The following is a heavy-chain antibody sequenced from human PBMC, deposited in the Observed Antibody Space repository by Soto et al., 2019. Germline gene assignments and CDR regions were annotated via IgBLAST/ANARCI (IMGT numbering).Heavy chain of an antibody. CDR3: ARDLSGLADYYYGMDV. CDR2: ISSSSSYI. J-gene: IGHJ6*02. CDR1: GFTFSSYS. V-gene: IGHV3-21*01. Sequence: GGSLRLSCAASGFTFSSYSMNWVRQAPGKGLGWVSSISSSSSYIYYADSVKGRFTISRDNAKNSLYLQMNSLRAEDTAVYYCARDLSGLADYYYGMDVWGQGTTVTVSS. D-gene: IGHD6-19*01.